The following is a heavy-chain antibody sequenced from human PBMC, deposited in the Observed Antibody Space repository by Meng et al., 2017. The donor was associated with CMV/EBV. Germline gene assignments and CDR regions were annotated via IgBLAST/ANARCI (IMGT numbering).Heavy chain of an antibody. Sequence: SVKVSCKASGGTFSSYAISWVRQAPGQGLEWMGGIIPIFGTANYAQKFQGRVTITTDESTSTAYMELSSLRSEDTAVYYCATDPDIVVVPAAIGYYFYYGMDVWGQGTTVTVSS. J-gene: IGHJ6*02. CDR2: IIPIFGTA. V-gene: IGHV1-69*05. CDR3: ATDPDIVVVPAAIGYYFYYGMDV. D-gene: IGHD2-2*01. CDR1: GGTFSSYA.